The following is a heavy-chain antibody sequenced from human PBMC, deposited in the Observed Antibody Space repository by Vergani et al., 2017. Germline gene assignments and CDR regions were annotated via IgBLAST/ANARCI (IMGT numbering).Heavy chain of an antibody. D-gene: IGHD1-1*01. CDR3: ARHTTYTDS. Sequence: EVQLVQSGAEVTKPGESLKISCQGSGYTFSNYWIGWVRQTPGKGLEWMGTIYPDDSDARYSPSFQGQVTISADKSSNTAYLQWSSLKASDSAMYYCARHTTYTDSWGQGTLVTVSS. CDR1: GYTFSNYW. V-gene: IGHV5-51*01. CDR2: IYPDDSDA. J-gene: IGHJ4*02.